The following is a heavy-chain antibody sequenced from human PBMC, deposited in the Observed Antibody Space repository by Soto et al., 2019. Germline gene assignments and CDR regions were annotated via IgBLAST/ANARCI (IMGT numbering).Heavy chain of an antibody. CDR3: ARGITFGGVLNGMDV. D-gene: IGHD3-16*01. CDR1: GYTFTSYG. CDR2: IDAYNGKT. J-gene: IGHJ6*02. V-gene: IGHV1-18*01. Sequence: GASVKVSCKASGYTFTSYGISWVRQAPGQGLEWMGWIDAYNGKTYYEQKLQGRVTMTTDTSTSTAYMELRSLRSDDTALYYCARGITFGGVLNGMDVWGQGXTVTVYS.